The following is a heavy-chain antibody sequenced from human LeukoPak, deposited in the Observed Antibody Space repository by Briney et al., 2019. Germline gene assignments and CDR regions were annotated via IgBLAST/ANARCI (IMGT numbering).Heavy chain of an antibody. CDR1: GFTFSNYG. CDR3: AKDRSGSYD. D-gene: IGHD1-26*01. J-gene: IGHJ4*02. Sequence: GGSLRLSCAASGFTFSNYGMNWVRQAPGKGLEWVSSISGSGGSTYYADSVKGRFTISRDNSKNTLYLQMNSLRAEDTAVYYCAKDRSGSYDWGQGTLVTVSS. V-gene: IGHV3-23*01. CDR2: ISGSGGST.